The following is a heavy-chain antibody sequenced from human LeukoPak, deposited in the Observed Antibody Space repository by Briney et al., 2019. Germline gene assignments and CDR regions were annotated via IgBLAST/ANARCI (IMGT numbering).Heavy chain of an antibody. CDR2: INHSGST. CDR3: ASYTYCSGGSCYSGNWFDP. D-gene: IGHD2-15*01. CDR1: GGSFSGYY. V-gene: IGHV4-34*01. J-gene: IGHJ5*02. Sequence: SETLSLTCAVYGGSFSGYYWSWIRQPPGKGLEWIGEINHSGSTNYNPSLRSRVTISVDTSKNQFSLKLSSVTAADTAVYYCASYTYCSGGSCYSGNWFDPWGQGTLVTVSS.